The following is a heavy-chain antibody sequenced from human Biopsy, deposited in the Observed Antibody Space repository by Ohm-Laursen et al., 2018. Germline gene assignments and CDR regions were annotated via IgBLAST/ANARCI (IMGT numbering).Heavy chain of an antibody. CDR3: ARDKYRSWNYFDN. CDR2: INPDSGVT. J-gene: IGHJ4*02. CDR1: GYTFSGYY. D-gene: IGHD6-19*01. Sequence: ASVKVSCKASGYTFSGYYMHWVRQAPGQGLEWIGWINPDSGVTNYAQKFQGRVTMTRDTSISTAYMELSRLGSDDTAVYYCARDKYRSWNYFDNWGQGSLVTVPS. V-gene: IGHV1-2*02.